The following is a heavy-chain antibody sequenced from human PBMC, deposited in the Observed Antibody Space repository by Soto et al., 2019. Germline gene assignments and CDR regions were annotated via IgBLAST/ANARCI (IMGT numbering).Heavy chain of an antibody. CDR3: ARGGMRELPRNDA. Sequence: XETLYLTSAVAGDPTCSGYHWGWIRQPPVKGLEWIGSIYHSGSAYYNPSLKSRVTISVGASKKQFSMKLSSVTAEDTAVYYCARGGMRELPRNDA. CDR2: IYHSGSA. CDR1: GDPTCSGYH. J-gene: IGHJ3*01. V-gene: IGHV4-38-2*01. D-gene: IGHD1-26*01.